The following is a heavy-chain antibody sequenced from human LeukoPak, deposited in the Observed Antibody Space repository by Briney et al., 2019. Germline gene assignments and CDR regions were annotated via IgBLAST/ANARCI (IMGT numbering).Heavy chain of an antibody. V-gene: IGHV4-34*01. CDR2: IYYSGST. Sequence: SETLSLTCAVYGGSFSGYYWSWIRQPPGKGLEWIGSIYYSGSTYYNPSLKSRVTISVDTSKNQFSLKLSSVTAADTAVYYCARHYGPWGQGTLVAVSS. J-gene: IGHJ5*02. D-gene: IGHD3-16*01. CDR1: GGSFSGYY. CDR3: ARHYGP.